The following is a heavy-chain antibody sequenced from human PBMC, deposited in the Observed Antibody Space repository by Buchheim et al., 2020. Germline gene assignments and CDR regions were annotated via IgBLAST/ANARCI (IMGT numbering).Heavy chain of an antibody. CDR2: IYYSGST. V-gene: IGHV4-39*01. CDR3: GRLHGAYDQEIES. Sequence: QLPLQDPGPGLVKPSETLSLRCTVSGGPISNSNYYWAWIRQSPAKGLEWIGSIYYSGSTHFHPSLKSRVTISVDRSKNQFSLRLSSVTAGDTDIYYCGRLHGAYDQEIESWGQGTL. D-gene: IGHD5-12*01. CDR1: GGPISNSNYY. J-gene: IGHJ4*02.